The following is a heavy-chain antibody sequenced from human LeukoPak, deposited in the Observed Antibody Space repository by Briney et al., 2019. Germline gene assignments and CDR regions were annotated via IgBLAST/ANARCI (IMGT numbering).Heavy chain of an antibody. Sequence: SETLSLTCADSGGSFSGYYWSWIRQPPGKGLEWIGEINYSGRTNYNPSLKSRVTISVDTSKNQFSLKLLSVTAADTAVYYCARSPITLVGATVDAFDIWGQGTMVTVSS. CDR2: INYSGRT. V-gene: IGHV4-34*01. J-gene: IGHJ3*02. CDR3: ARSPITLVGATVDAFDI. CDR1: GGSFSGYY. D-gene: IGHD1-26*01.